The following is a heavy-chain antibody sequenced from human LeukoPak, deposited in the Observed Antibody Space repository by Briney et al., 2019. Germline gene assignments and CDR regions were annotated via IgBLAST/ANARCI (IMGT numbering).Heavy chain of an antibody. J-gene: IGHJ3*02. CDR1: GFTFSYYS. Sequence: GGSLRLSCAASGFTFSYYSMNWFRQAPGKGLEWVSYISSGSKNINYADSVKGRFTISRDNSKNSLYLQMNSLRAEDTAVYYCARGGEYGSGSYYYAFDIWGQGAMVTVSS. CDR2: ISSGSKNI. V-gene: IGHV3-21*01. CDR3: ARGGEYGSGSYYYAFDI. D-gene: IGHD3-10*01.